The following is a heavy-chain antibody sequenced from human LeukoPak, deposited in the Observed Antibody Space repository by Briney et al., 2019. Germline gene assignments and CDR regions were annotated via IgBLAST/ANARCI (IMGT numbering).Heavy chain of an antibody. D-gene: IGHD3-22*01. V-gene: IGHV3-7*01. Sequence: GGSLRLSCAASEFTFSSYWMNWVRQAPGKGLEWVANIKQDGSEKHYVDSVKGRFTISRDNAKNSLYLQMNSLRAEDTAVYYCARDQVENYYDSSGYPLYYFDYWGQGTLVTVSS. CDR2: IKQDGSEK. CDR1: EFTFSSYW. CDR3: ARDQVENYYDSSGYPLYYFDY. J-gene: IGHJ4*02.